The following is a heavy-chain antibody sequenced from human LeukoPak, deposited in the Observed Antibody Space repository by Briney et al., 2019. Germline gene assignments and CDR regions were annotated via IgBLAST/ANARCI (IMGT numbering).Heavy chain of an antibody. CDR2: IFPIFGTA. CDR1: GGTFNSYA. CDR3: VREFNAFDI. J-gene: IGHJ3*02. V-gene: IGHV1-69*13. Sequence: GASVKVSCKDSGGTFNSYAISWVRQAPGQGLEWMGGIFPIFGTANYAQKFQGRVTINADESPSTAYIELRSLRSEHPGQYYCVREFNAFDIWGQGTMVTVSS.